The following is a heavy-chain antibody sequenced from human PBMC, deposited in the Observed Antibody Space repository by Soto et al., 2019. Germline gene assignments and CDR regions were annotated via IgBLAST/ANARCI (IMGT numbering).Heavy chain of an antibody. CDR2: MHYTGFS. V-gene: IGHV4-59*08. J-gene: IGHJ4*02. Sequence: SETLSLTCSFSGDSVTSHYLTWIRQPPEKGLEWIGYMHYTGFSHYNPSLKSRVTISGDTSKNQFSLRLSSVTAADTAVYYCARAVGDPLYYLDYWGQGTLVTVSS. CDR3: ARAVGDPLYYLDY. CDR1: GDSVTSHY. D-gene: IGHD6-19*01.